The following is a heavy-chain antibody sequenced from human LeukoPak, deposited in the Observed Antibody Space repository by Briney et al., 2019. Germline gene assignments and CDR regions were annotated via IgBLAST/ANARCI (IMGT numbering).Heavy chain of an antibody. CDR1: GGTFSSYA. D-gene: IGHD3-3*01. CDR3: ARPAYYDFWSGYYQGGYYFDY. CDR2: IIPIFGTA. Sequence: SVKVSCKASGGTFSSYAISWLRQAPGQGLEWMGGIIPIFGTANYAQKFQGRVTITADESTSTAYMELSSLRSEDTAVYYCARPAYYDFWSGYYQGGYYFDYWGQGTLVTVSS. V-gene: IGHV1-69*01. J-gene: IGHJ4*02.